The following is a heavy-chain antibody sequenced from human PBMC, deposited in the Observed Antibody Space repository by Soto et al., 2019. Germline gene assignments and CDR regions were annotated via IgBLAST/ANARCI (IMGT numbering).Heavy chain of an antibody. J-gene: IGHJ4*02. CDR2: FDPENGKT. V-gene: IGHV1-24*01. Sequence: GASVKVSCKVSGYTLTELSMHWVRQAPGKGLEWMGGFDPENGKTIYAQKFQGRVTMTKDTSTGTAYMELRSLRSDDTAVYYCARDNQYSSSLDYWGQGTLVTVSS. D-gene: IGHD6-6*01. CDR3: ARDNQYSSSLDY. CDR1: GYTLTELS.